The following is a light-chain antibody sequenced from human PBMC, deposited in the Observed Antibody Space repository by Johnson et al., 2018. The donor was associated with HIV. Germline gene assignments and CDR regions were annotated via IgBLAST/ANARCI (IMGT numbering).Light chain of an antibody. Sequence: QSVLTQPPSVSVAPGQKVTISCSGSSSNIGNNYVSWYQHLPGTAPKLLIYENNKRPSGIPDRFSGSKSGTSATLGITGLQTGDEADYYCGTWSSSLSAGGVFGTGTKVTVL. J-gene: IGLJ1*01. CDR3: GTWSSSLSAGGV. CDR2: ENN. V-gene: IGLV1-51*02. CDR1: SSNIGNNY.